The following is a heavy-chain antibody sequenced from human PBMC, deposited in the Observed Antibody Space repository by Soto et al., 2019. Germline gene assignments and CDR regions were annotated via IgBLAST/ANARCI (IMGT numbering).Heavy chain of an antibody. V-gene: IGHV1-8*01. CDR1: GYTFTSYD. D-gene: IGHD4-17*01. CDR2: MNHNSGNT. CDR3: ARCLKNGESARWFDP. Sequence: QVQLVQSGAEVKKPGASVKVSCKASGYTFTSYDINWVRQATGQGFEYLGWMNHNSGNTGYVKKFQGRVTMTRDTTMSTTNMKVSSQRSEVRAVYYCARCLKNGESARWFDPWGPGTLVTVSS. J-gene: IGHJ5*02.